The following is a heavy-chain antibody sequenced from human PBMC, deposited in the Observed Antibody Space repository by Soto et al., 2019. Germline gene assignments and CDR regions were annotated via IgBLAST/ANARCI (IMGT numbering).Heavy chain of an antibody. J-gene: IGHJ4*02. Sequence: PSETLSLTCPVSGGSISSRSHYWGWIRQSPGKHLEWIGSSYYRGSTHYNPSLKTRVTISVDTSKNQVSLKVYSVTAADTAVYYCATADGFGVVTPFFEYWGQGILVTVSS. CDR2: SYYRGST. V-gene: IGHV4-39*01. D-gene: IGHD3-3*01. CDR3: ATADGFGVVTPFFEY. CDR1: GGSISSRSHY.